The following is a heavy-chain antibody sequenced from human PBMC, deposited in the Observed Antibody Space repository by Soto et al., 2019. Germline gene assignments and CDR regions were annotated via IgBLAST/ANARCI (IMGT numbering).Heavy chain of an antibody. CDR3: ARGATIKLSSFDP. J-gene: IGHJ5*02. Sequence: GGSLRLSCAASGFTFSSYGMHWFRQAPGKGLEWVAVISYDGSNKYYADSVKGRFTISRDNSKNTLYLQMNSLRAEDTAVYYCARGATIKLSSFDPWGQGTLVTVSS. V-gene: IGHV3-30*03. CDR2: ISYDGSNK. D-gene: IGHD5-12*01. CDR1: GFTFSSYG.